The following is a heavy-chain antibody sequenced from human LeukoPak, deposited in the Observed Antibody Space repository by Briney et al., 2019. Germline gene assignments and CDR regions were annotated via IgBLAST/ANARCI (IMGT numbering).Heavy chain of an antibody. D-gene: IGHD2-15*01. CDR1: GYTFTSYG. V-gene: IGHV1-18*01. Sequence: ASVKVSCKASGYTFTSYGITWVRQAPGQGLEWMGWISVHNGDTIYAQKFQGRVTISTDTSMTTAYMDLRSLRSDDTALYYCARRYCGGGSCYSVDYWGQGTLVTVSS. CDR3: ARRYCGGGSCYSVDY. CDR2: ISVHNGDT. J-gene: IGHJ4*02.